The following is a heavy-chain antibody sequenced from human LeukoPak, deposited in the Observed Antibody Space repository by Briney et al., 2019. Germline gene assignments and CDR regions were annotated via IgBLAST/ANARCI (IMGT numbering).Heavy chain of an antibody. CDR2: VGGSGVNT. J-gene: IGHJ4*02. V-gene: IGHV3-23*01. CDR1: GFTFSNYA. CDR3: AKRGDCSGTCTYDY. Sequence: GGSLRLSCAASGFTFSNYAIHWVRQAPGKGLEWVSIVGGSGVNTCYADSVKGRFTISRDNSKNTVYLQMNSLRAEDTAVYYCAKRGDCSGTCTYDYWGQGTLVTVSS. D-gene: IGHD2-2*01.